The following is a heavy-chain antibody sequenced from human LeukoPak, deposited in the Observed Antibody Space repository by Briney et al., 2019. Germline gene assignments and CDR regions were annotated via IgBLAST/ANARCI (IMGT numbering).Heavy chain of an antibody. V-gene: IGHV4-59*08. J-gene: IGHJ4*02. Sequence: SETLSLTCTVSGGSISSYYWSWIRQPPGKGLDWIGYISNTGSTKYNPSLKSRVTISVDTSKIQFSLKLSSVTAADTAVYYCARLLAYCGGDCYVLDYWGQGTLVTASS. CDR1: GGSISSYY. D-gene: IGHD2-21*02. CDR3: ARLLAYCGGDCYVLDY. CDR2: ISNTGST.